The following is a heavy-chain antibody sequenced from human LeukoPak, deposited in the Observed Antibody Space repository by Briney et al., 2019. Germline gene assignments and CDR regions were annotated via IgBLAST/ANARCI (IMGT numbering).Heavy chain of an antibody. CDR1: GYTFTGYY. D-gene: IGHD2-15*01. J-gene: IGHJ5*02. CDR2: INPNSGGT. Sequence: ASVKVSCKASGYTFTGYYMHWVRQAPGQGLEWMGWINPNSGGTNYAQKFQGRVTMTRDTSISTAYMELSRLRSDDTAVYYCAILVVAGPYNWFNPWGQGTLVTVSS. CDR3: AILVVAGPYNWFNP. V-gene: IGHV1-2*02.